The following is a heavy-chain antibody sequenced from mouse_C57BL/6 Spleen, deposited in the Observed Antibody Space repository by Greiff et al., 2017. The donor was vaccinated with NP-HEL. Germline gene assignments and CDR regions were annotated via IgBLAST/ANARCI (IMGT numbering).Heavy chain of an antibody. CDR1: GYTFTSYW. Sequence: QVQLQQPGAELVKPGASVTLSCKASGYTFTSYWMHWVKQRPGQGLEWIGMIHPNSGSTNYNEKFKSKATLTVDKSSSTAYMQLSSLTSEDSAVYYCARGGSNWYFDVWGTGTTVTVSS. D-gene: IGHD1-1*01. J-gene: IGHJ1*03. CDR3: ARGGSNWYFDV. CDR2: IHPNSGST. V-gene: IGHV1-64*01.